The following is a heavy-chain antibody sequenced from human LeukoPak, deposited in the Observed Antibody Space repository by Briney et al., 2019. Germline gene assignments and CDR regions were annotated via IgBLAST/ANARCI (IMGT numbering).Heavy chain of an antibody. CDR3: ARHRKSARNYLYYYMDV. CDR1: GDSIHSVYYY. J-gene: IGHJ6*03. CDR2: VYFDGET. V-gene: IGHV4-39*01. D-gene: IGHD6-6*01. Sequence: PSETLSLTCTVSGDSIHSVYYYWGWIRQSPGKGLEWIGSVYFDGETSYSPSLKRRVIISVDTSKNQFSLNLTSVIAADTALYYCARHRKSARNYLYYYMDVWGKGTTVTVSS.